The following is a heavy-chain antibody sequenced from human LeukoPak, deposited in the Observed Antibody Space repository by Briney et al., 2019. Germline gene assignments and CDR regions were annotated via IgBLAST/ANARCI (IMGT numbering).Heavy chain of an antibody. CDR3: ARHPFSSPFDY. Sequence: PSETLSLTCVVYGGSFSGNYWSWIRQPPGKGLEWIGYIYHTGNSDYNPSLKSRATISLDTSKNQFSLKLTSVTAADTAVYFCARHPFSSPFDYWGQGTLVTVSS. V-gene: IGHV4-59*08. CDR1: GGSFSGNY. J-gene: IGHJ4*02. CDR2: IYHTGNS.